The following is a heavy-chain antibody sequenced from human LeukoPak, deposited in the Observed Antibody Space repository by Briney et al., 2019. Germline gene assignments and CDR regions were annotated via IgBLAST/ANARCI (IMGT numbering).Heavy chain of an antibody. D-gene: IGHD3-10*01. CDR2: MSLDGNDK. V-gene: IGHV3-30*04. CDR3: AKGMSRGIGFDY. Sequence: GGSLRLSCAASGFAFSECPMHWVRQAPGKGLEWVAVMSLDGNDKYYADSVKGRFSISRDNSESTLYLHMNRLTPEDTALYYCAKGMSRGIGFDYWGQGALVTVSS. J-gene: IGHJ4*02. CDR1: GFAFSECP.